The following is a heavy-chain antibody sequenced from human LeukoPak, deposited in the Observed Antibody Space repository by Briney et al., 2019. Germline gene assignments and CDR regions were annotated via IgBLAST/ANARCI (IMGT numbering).Heavy chain of an antibody. J-gene: IGHJ5*02. V-gene: IGHV3-66*01. CDR3: ARVAENA. D-gene: IGHD6-13*01. Sequence: GGSLRLSCAASEFSVGSNYMTWVRQAPGKGLEWVSLIYSGGSTYYADSVKGRFTISRDNGKNSLYLQMNNLRAEDTAVYYCARVAENAWGQGTLVTVSS. CDR2: IYSGGST. CDR1: EFSVGSNY.